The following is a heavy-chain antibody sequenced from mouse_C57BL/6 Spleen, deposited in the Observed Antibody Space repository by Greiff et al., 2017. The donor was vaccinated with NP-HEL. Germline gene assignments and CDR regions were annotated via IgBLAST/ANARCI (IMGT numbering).Heavy chain of an antibody. V-gene: IGHV14-1*01. D-gene: IGHD3-2*02. J-gene: IGHJ3*01. CDR2: IDPEDGDT. CDR3: TTGSSGTTWFAY. CDR1: GFNIKDYY. Sequence: EVQLQQSGAELVRPGASVKLSCTASGFNIKDYYMHWVKQRPEQGLEWIGRIDPEDGDTEYAPKFQGKATMTADTSSNTAYLQLSSLTSEDTAVYYCTTGSSGTTWFAYWGQGTLVTVSA.